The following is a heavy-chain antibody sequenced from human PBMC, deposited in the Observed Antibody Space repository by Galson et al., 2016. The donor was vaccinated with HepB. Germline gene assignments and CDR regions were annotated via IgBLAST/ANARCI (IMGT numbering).Heavy chain of an antibody. CDR1: GFTFSRYT. D-gene: IGHD1-26*01. CDR3: AIRIVGGPGYFDY. J-gene: IGHJ4*02. V-gene: IGHV3-21*04. Sequence: SLRLSCAASGFTFSRYTMNWVRQAPGKGLEWVSSISSSSVYIYYADSVKGRFTISRDNAKQSLYLQMYSLRSEDTAVYYRAIRIVGGPGYFDYWGQGTLVSVSS. CDR2: ISSSSVYI.